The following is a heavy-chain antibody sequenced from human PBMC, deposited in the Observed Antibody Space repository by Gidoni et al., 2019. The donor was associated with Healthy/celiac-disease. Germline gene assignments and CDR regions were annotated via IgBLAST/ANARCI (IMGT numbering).Heavy chain of an antibody. J-gene: IGHJ3*02. V-gene: IGHV4-31*03. D-gene: IGHD6-13*01. CDR1: GGSIRSGGYY. CDR3: ARDRGPGYSRENAFDI. CDR2: IYYSGST. Sequence: QVQLQESGPGLVKPSQTLSLTCPVSGGSIRSGGYYWSWIRQHPGKGLEWIGYIYYSGSTYYNPSLKSRVTISVDTSKNQFSLKLSSVTAADTAVYYCARDRGPGYSRENAFDIWGQGTMVTVSS.